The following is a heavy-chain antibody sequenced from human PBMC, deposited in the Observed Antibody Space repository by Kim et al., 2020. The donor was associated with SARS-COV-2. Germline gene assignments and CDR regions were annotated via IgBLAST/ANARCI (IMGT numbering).Heavy chain of an antibody. J-gene: IGHJ5*02. V-gene: IGHV4-59*01. CDR1: GGSISSYY. CDR2: SYYSGST. CDR3: ARGFDP. Sequence: SETLSLTCTVSGGSISSYYCCWIRQRPPPGLEWMWYSYYSGSTNYNPSLKSRVNISVDTSKNKFSLKLSSVTAAATAVYYCARGFDPWGQGTLVTVSS.